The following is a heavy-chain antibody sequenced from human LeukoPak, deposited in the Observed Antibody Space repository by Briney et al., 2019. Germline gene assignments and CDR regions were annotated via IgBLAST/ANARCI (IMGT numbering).Heavy chain of an antibody. CDR1: GFTFSDYA. V-gene: IGHV3-23*01. Sequence: GGSLTLSCAASGFTFSDYAMSWVRQAPGKGLEWVSTASYYVGKQYHADSVRGRFTVSRDNSRNTVSLQMSSLRVEDTGIYYCAKTGIGADGAGFLCEYWGQGTLVTVSS. CDR3: AKTGIGADGAGFLCEY. D-gene: IGHD1-1*01. CDR2: ASYYVGKQ. J-gene: IGHJ4*02.